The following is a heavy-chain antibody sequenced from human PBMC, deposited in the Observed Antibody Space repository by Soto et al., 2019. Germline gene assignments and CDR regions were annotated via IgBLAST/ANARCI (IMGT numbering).Heavy chain of an antibody. CDR3: ASAYVDNYYIDY. V-gene: IGHV4-31*03. D-gene: IGHD4-17*01. CDR2: IYYSGST. J-gene: IGHJ4*02. Sequence: QVQLQESGPGLVKPSQTLSLTCTVSGGSISSGGYYWSWIRQHPGKGLEWIGYIYYSGSTYYNPSLKSRVTIPVGTSKNQFSLKLSSVTAADTAVYYCASAYVDNYYIDYWGQGTLVTVSS. CDR1: GGSISSGGYY.